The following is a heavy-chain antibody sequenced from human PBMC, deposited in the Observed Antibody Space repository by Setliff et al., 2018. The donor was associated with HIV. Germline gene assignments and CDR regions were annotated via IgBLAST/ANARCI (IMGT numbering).Heavy chain of an antibody. D-gene: IGHD4-17*01. CDR2: ISGSGGST. Sequence: GGSLRLSCAASGFTFSSYAMSWVRQAPGKGLAWVSGISGSGGSTYYADSVKGRFTISRDNSKNTLYLQMNSLRAEDTAVYYCAKADRGYGRNWFDPWGQGTLVTVSS. V-gene: IGHV3-23*01. CDR1: GFTFSSYA. CDR3: AKADRGYGRNWFDP. J-gene: IGHJ5*02.